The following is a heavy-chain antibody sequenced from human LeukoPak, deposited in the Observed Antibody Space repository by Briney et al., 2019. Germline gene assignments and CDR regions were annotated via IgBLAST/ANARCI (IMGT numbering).Heavy chain of an antibody. CDR3: ARGDSSSWSLFDY. Sequence: SETLSLTCTASGGSISSYYWSWIRQPPGKGLEWIGYIYYSGSTNYNPSLKSRVTISVDTPKNQFSLELSSVTAADTAVYYCARGDSSSWSLFDYWGQGTLVTVSS. CDR1: GGSISSYY. V-gene: IGHV4-59*08. J-gene: IGHJ4*02. D-gene: IGHD6-13*01. CDR2: IYYSGST.